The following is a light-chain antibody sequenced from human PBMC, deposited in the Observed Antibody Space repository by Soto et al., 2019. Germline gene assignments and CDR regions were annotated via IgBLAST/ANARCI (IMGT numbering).Light chain of an antibody. CDR1: QSISSW. Sequence: DIQMTQSPSTLSASVGDRVTITCRASQSISSWLAWYRQKPGKAPKLLIYDASSLESGVPSRFSGSGSGTEFTLTISSLQPDDFATYYCQQYNSYSRTFGQGTKVDIK. CDR2: DAS. V-gene: IGKV1-5*01. J-gene: IGKJ1*01. CDR3: QQYNSYSRT.